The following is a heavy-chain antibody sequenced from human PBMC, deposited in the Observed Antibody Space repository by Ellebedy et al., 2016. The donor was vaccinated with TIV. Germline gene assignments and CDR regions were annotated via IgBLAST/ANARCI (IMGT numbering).Heavy chain of an antibody. CDR2: IYYSGST. V-gene: IGHV4-39*07. J-gene: IGHJ4*02. CDR3: AREALYGDYGD. CDR1: GGSISSSSYY. Sequence: GSLRLXCTVSGGSISSSSYYWGWIRQPPGKGLEWIGSIYYSGSTYYNPSLKSRVTISVDTSKNQFSLKLSSVTAADTAVYYCAREALYGDYGDWGQGTLVTVSS. D-gene: IGHD4-17*01.